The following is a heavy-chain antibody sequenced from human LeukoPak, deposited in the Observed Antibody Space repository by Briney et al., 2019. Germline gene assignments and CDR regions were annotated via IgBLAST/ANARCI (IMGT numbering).Heavy chain of an antibody. CDR2: IYPGDSDT. CDR1: GYSFTSYW. Sequence: KPGESLKISCKGSGYSFTSYWIGWVRQMPGKGLERMGIIYPGDSDTRYSPSFQGQVTISADKSISTAYLQWSSLKASDTAMYYCARAAGDLSYDILTGYYLPPFDYWGQGTLVTVSS. V-gene: IGHV5-51*01. D-gene: IGHD3-9*01. J-gene: IGHJ4*02. CDR3: ARAAGDLSYDILTGYYLPPFDY.